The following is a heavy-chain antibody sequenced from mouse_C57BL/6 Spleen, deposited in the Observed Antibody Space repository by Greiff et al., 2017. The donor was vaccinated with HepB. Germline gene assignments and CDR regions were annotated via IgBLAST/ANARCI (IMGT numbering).Heavy chain of an antibody. CDR2: IDPENGDT. Sequence: EVQLQQSGAELVRPGASVKLSCTASGFNIKDDYMHWVKQRPEQGLEWIGWIDPENGDTEYASKFQGKATITADTSSNTAYLQLSSLTSEDTAVYYCTPSRWLAYWGQGTLVTVSA. V-gene: IGHV14-4*01. CDR1: GFNIKDDY. J-gene: IGHJ3*01. CDR3: TPSRWLAY. D-gene: IGHD3-1*01.